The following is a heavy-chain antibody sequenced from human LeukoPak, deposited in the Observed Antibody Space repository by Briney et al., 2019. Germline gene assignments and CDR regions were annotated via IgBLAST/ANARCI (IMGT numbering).Heavy chain of an antibody. D-gene: IGHD2/OR15-2a*01. CDR1: GFTFSSYA. Sequence: GGSLRLSCAASGFTFSSYAMHWVRQAPGKGLEWVAVISYDGSNKYYADSVKGRFTISRENSKNPLYLQMNSLRAEDTAVYYCARSIDVTYYYYGMDVWGQGTTVTVSS. J-gene: IGHJ6*02. CDR3: ARSIDVTYYYYGMDV. V-gene: IGHV3-30-3*01. CDR2: ISYDGSNK.